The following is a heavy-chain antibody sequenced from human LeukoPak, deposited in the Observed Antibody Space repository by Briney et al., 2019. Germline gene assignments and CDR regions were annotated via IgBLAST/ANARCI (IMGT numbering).Heavy chain of an antibody. CDR3: ARVHPTYYDFWSGSGHFDY. J-gene: IGHJ4*02. CDR1: GGSISNYY. V-gene: IGHV4-59*01. D-gene: IGHD3-3*01. CDR2: IYYSGST. Sequence: PSETLSLTCTVSGGSISNYYWSWIRQPPGKGLEWIGYIYYSGSTNYNPSLKSRVTISVDTSKNQFSLKLSSVTAADTAVYYCARVHPTYYDFWSGSGHFDYWGQGTLVTVSS.